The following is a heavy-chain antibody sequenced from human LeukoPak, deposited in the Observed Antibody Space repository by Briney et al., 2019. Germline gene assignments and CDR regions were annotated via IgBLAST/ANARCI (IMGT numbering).Heavy chain of an antibody. CDR3: AKDIGRRGGSSGE. V-gene: IGHV3-74*01. J-gene: IGHJ4*02. Sequence: PGGSLRLSCAASGFTFSSYWMHWVRQAPGKGLVWVSRINSDGSSTSYADSVKGRFTISRDNAKNSLYLQMNSLRAEDTALYYCAKDIGRRGGSSGEWGQGTLVTVSS. CDR1: GFTFSSYW. CDR2: INSDGSST. D-gene: IGHD3-22*01.